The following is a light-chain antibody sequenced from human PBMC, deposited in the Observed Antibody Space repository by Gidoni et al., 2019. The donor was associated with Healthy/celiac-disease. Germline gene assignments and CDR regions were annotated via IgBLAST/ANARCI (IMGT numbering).Light chain of an antibody. CDR2: GAS. J-gene: IGKJ1*01. Sequence: EIAMTQFPATLSVSPGEGATLSCSASQSVSSNLAWYQQKPGQPPRLLINGASTRATGIPARFSGSGSGTEFTLTISSLQSEDFAVYYCQQYNNRTWWTFGQGTKVEIK. CDR3: QQYNNRTWWT. V-gene: IGKV3-15*01. CDR1: QSVSSN.